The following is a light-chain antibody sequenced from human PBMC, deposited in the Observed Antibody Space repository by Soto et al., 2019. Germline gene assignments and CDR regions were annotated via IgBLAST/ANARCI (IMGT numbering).Light chain of an antibody. J-gene: IGLJ2*01. CDR2: DVS. V-gene: IGLV2-14*01. CDR3: SSYTSSSTDVV. Sequence: QSVLTQPASVSGSPGQSITISCTGTSSDVGGYNSVSWYQQHPGKAPKLMIYDVSNRPSGVSNRFSGSKSGNTASLTISGLQAEDEADYYCSSYTSSSTDVVFGGGTKLTVL. CDR1: SSDVGGYNS.